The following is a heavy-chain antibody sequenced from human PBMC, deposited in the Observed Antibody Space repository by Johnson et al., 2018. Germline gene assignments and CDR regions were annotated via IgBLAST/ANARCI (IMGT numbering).Heavy chain of an antibody. V-gene: IGHV5-51*01. J-gene: IGHJ3*02. Sequence: VQLVQSGAEVKKPGESLKISCKGSGYSFTSYWIGWVRQMPGKGLEWMGIISPGDSDTRYSPSFQGQVPISADKSISTAYLPWSSLKASDTAMYYCARLGGYCSSTSCYSHAFDIWGQGTMVTVSS. CDR2: ISPGDSDT. CDR3: ARLGGYCSSTSCYSHAFDI. D-gene: IGHD2-2*01. CDR1: GYSFTSYW.